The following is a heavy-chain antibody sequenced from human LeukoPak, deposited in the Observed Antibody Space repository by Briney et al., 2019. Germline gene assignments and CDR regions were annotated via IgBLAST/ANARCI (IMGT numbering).Heavy chain of an antibody. CDR2: IIPIFGTA. Sequence: ASVKVSCKAYGGTFSSYSISWVRQAPGQGLEWMGWIIPIFGTANYAQKFQGRVTITTDASTSTAYMELSSLRSEDTAVYYCARDGGLAAAGRFYYYYMDVWGKGTTVIVSS. V-gene: IGHV1-69*05. D-gene: IGHD6-13*01. J-gene: IGHJ6*03. CDR1: GGTFSSYS. CDR3: ARDGGLAAAGRFYYYYMDV.